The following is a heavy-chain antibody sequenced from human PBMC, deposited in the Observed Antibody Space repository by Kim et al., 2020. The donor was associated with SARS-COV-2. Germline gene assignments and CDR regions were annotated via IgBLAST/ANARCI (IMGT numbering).Heavy chain of an antibody. Sequence: GGSLRLSCAASGFTFSSYGMHWVRQAPDKGLEWVAVKWYDGTNKYYADSVKGRFTIARDNSKNTLYLQMNRLRAEDTAVYYCAGVYSNYGGIDYCGQGTLVTVSS. V-gene: IGHV3-33*01. J-gene: IGHJ4*02. CDR2: KWYDGTNK. CDR1: GFTFSSYG. D-gene: IGHD4-4*01. CDR3: AGVYSNYGGIDY.